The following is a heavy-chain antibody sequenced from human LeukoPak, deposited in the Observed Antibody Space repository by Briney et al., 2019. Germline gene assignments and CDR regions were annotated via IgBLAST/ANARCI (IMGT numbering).Heavy chain of an antibody. D-gene: IGHD6-19*01. Sequence: GGSLRLSCAASGFTFSSYGMHWVRQAPGKGLEWVAVIWYDGSNKYYADSVKGRFTISRDDSKNTMYLQMNSLRVEDTAVYYCAKQRSGGSGWCMDYWGQGTLVTVSS. CDR3: AKQRSGGSGWCMDY. CDR1: GFTFSSYG. V-gene: IGHV3-30*02. J-gene: IGHJ4*02. CDR2: IWYDGSNK.